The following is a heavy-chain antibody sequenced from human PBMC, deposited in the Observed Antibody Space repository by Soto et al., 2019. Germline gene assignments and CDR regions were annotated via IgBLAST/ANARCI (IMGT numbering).Heavy chain of an antibody. CDR1: GGSSSTGGFY. D-gene: IGHD3-10*01. V-gene: IGHV4-31*03. CDR2: LYYSGST. Sequence: PSETLSLTCRVSGGSSSTGGFYWSWIRQFPGKVLEWSGQLYYSGSTFYNPPLKRRGILSFDISENQFSLHLSSVTAADTAVYYCSRREAYGSGSYSRFHPCGQETLVTVS. CDR3: SRREAYGSGSYSRFHP. J-gene: IGHJ5*02.